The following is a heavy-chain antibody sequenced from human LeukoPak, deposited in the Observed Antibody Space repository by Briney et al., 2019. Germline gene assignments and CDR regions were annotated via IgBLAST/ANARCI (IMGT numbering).Heavy chain of an antibody. D-gene: IGHD3-10*01. CDR1: GFTFSSYA. CDR2: ISYDGSNK. Sequence: PGGSLRLSCAASGFTFSSYAMHWVRQAPGKGLEWVAVISYDGSNKYYADSVKGRFTISRDNSKNTLYLQMNSLRAEDTAVYYCARDRGSGSYPQYYYGMDVWGQGTTVTVSS. V-gene: IGHV3-30-3*01. J-gene: IGHJ6*02. CDR3: ARDRGSGSYPQYYYGMDV.